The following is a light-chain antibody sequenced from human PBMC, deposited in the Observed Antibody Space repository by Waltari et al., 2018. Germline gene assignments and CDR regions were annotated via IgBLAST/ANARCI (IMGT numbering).Light chain of an antibody. CDR1: QTFSSNY. Sequence: EMVFTHSPGPLSSAPGERATISCRASQTFSSNYLAWYQQKPGQPPRILIYGAASRATGIPDRFSGSGSGTDFTLTISRLEPEDFALYYCQQYSSSPRLTFGGGTKVEVK. J-gene: IGKJ4*01. CDR3: QQYSSSPRLT. V-gene: IGKV3-20*01. CDR2: GAA.